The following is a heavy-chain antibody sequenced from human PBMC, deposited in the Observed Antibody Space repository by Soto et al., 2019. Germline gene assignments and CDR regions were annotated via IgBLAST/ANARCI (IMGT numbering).Heavy chain of an antibody. J-gene: IGHJ4*02. Sequence: EVQLVESGGGLVQPARSLRRSCAASGFTFDDYAMHWVRQGPGKGLEWVSGISWNSGGIGYADSVKGRFTISRDNAKNSLYLQMDRLRPEDTAFYYCAKSPHDILIVSAFDYWGQGTLVTVSS. CDR1: GFTFDDYA. D-gene: IGHD3-9*01. CDR3: AKSPHDILIVSAFDY. V-gene: IGHV3-9*01. CDR2: ISWNSGGI.